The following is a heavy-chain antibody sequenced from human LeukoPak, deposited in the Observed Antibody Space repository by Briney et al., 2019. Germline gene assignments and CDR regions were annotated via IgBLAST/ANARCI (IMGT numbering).Heavy chain of an antibody. Sequence: SETLSLTCSVSGDSISSGTYYWGWIRQPPGKGLEWIGNLYYSGTTYYNPSFKRRVTISVDTSKNQFSLKLSSVTAADTAVYYCASDRSSWNPGAPYWGQGTLVTVSS. J-gene: IGHJ4*02. CDR3: ASDRSSWNPGAPY. D-gene: IGHD6-13*01. V-gene: IGHV4-39*01. CDR1: GDSISSGTYY. CDR2: LYYSGTT.